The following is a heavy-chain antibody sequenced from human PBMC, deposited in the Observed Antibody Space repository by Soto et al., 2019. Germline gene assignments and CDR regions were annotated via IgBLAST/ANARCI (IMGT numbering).Heavy chain of an antibody. D-gene: IGHD5-18*01. V-gene: IGHV3-74*01. Sequence: PGGSLRLSCAASGFTFSSYWMHWVRQAPGKGLVWVSRINSDGSSTSYADSVKGRFTISRDNAKNTLYLQMNSLRAEDTAVYYCASRVDTAMAYGIDYWGQGTLVTVSS. CDR2: INSDGSST. J-gene: IGHJ4*02. CDR3: ASRVDTAMAYGIDY. CDR1: GFTFSSYW.